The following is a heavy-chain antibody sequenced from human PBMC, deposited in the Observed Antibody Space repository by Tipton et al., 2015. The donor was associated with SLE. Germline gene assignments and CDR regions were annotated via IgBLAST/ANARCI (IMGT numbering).Heavy chain of an antibody. D-gene: IGHD3-9*01. CDR1: GFTFSSYE. J-gene: IGHJ4*02. Sequence: SLRLSCAASGFTFSSYEMNWVRQAPGKGLEWVGFIRSKAYGGTTEYAASVKGRFTISRDDSKSIAYLQMNSLKTEDTAVYYCTRERPDYDILTGYDYWGQGTLVTVSS. CDR2: IRSKAYGGTT. V-gene: IGHV3-49*04. CDR3: TRERPDYDILTGYDY.